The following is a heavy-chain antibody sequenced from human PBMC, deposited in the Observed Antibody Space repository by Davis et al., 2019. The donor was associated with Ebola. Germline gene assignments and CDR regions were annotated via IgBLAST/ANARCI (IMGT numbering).Heavy chain of an antibody. V-gene: IGHV4-30-2*01. D-gene: IGHD6-13*01. CDR2: IYHSGST. J-gene: IGHJ4*02. Sequence: LRLSCAVSGGSISSGGYSWSCIRQPPGKGLACIGYIYHSGSTYYNPSLKSRVTISVDRSKNQFSLKLSSVTAADTAVYYCASRIAAAYFDYWGQGTLVTVSS. CDR1: GGSISSGGYS. CDR3: ASRIAAAYFDY.